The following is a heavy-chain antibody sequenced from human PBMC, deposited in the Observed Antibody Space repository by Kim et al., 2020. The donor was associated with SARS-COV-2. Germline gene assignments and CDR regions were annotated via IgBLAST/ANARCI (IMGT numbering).Heavy chain of an antibody. D-gene: IGHD3-10*01. V-gene: IGHV4-39*02. CDR2: IYYSGST. Sequence: SETLSLTCTVSGGSISSSSYYWGWIRQPPGKGLEWIGSIYYSGSTYYNPSLKSRVTISVDTSKNQFSLKLSSVTAADTAVYYCAGERFGELLYGMDVWGQGTTVTVSS. CDR1: GGSISSSSYY. CDR3: AGERFGELLYGMDV. J-gene: IGHJ6*02.